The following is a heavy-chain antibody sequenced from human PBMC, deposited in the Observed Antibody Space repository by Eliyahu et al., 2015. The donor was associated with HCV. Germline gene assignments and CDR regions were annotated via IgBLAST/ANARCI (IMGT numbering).Heavy chain of an antibody. CDR1: GGSIRNVRYY. CDR2: IYTSGAA. CDR3: ASLAASGEFLDY. V-gene: IGHV4-61*02. J-gene: IGHJ4*02. Sequence: QVQLQESGTGLVKPSQTLSLTCSVSGGSIRNVRYYWSWXRQPAGKELEWIGRIYTSGAADYNPSLKSRVTISLDTSKNQFSLRLSSVTAADTAVYYCASLAASGEFLDYWGQGTLVTVSS. D-gene: IGHD6-13*01.